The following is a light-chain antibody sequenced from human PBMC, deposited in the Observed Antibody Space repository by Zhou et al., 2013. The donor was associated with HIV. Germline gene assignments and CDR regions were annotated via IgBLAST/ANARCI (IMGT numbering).Light chain of an antibody. CDR3: QQSYSLLPIT. Sequence: DIQLTQSPSFLSASVGDRVTITCRASQGISSYLAWYQQKPGKAPKLLIYAASTLQSGVPSRFSGSGSGTEFTLTISSLQPEDFATYYCQQSYSLLPITFGGGTERWRSN. CDR1: QGISSY. CDR2: AAS. V-gene: IGKV1-9*01. J-gene: IGKJ4*01.